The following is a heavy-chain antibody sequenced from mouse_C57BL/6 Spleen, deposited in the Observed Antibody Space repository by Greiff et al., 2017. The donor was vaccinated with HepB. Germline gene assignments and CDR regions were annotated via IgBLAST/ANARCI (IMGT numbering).Heavy chain of an antibody. Sequence: EVQLQESGPGLVKPSQSLSLTCSVTGYSITSGYYWNWIRQFPGNKLEWMGYISYDGSNNYNPSLKNRISITRDTSKNQFFLKLNSVTTEDTATYYCERDGNYGFAYWGQGTLVTVSA. CDR1: GYSITSGYY. V-gene: IGHV3-6*01. J-gene: IGHJ3*01. D-gene: IGHD2-1*01. CDR2: ISYDGSN. CDR3: ERDGNYGFAY.